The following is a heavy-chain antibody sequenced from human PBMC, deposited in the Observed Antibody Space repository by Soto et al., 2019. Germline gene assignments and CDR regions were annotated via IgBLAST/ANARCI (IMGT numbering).Heavy chain of an antibody. J-gene: IGHJ5*02. CDR1: GGSISSGSYY. CDR3: VRQGYYGSGSYYKFRWFDP. D-gene: IGHD3-10*01. Sequence: SETLYLTCSVSGGSISSGSYYWGWIRQPPGKGLEWIASIYYSGSTYYNPSLKSRVTIFVDTSKNQFSLKLSSVTAADTALYYCVRQGYYGSGSYYKFRWFDPWGQGTLVTVSS. V-gene: IGHV4-39*01. CDR2: IYYSGST.